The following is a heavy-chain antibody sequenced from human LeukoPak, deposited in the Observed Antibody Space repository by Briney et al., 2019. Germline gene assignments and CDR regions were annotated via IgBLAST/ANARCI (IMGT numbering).Heavy chain of an antibody. D-gene: IGHD5-18*01. CDR2: IYYTGST. CDR1: GGSINNYY. CDR3: ARENDRYGRIDY. Sequence: SETLSLTCTVSGGSINNYYWAWIRQPPGKGLEWLGYIYYTGSTNYNPSLKSRVIISIDTSKNQFSLRLSSLTAADTAVYYCARENDRYGRIDYWGQGTQVTVSS. V-gene: IGHV4-59*01. J-gene: IGHJ4*02.